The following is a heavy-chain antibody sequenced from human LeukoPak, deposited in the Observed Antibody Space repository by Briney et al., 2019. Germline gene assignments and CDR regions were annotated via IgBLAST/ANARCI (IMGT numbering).Heavy chain of an antibody. J-gene: IGHJ4*02. V-gene: IGHV4-61*02. CDR1: GGSISSGDYY. Sequence: SRTLSFTCTVSGGSISSGDYYWSWIRQPAGKGLEWIGRIYTSGNTNYNPSLKSRVTISLDTSKNHFSLRLSSVTAADTAVYYCARAGGRDNSYGFQDYWGQGTLVTVSS. D-gene: IGHD5-18*01. CDR3: ARAGGRDNSYGFQDY. CDR2: IYTSGNT.